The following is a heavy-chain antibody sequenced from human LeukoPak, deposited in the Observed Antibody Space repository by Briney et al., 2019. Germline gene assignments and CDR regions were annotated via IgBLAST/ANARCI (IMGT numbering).Heavy chain of an antibody. D-gene: IGHD1/OR15-1a*01. CDR1: GFTFSSYS. V-gene: IGHV3-48*02. Sequence: GGSLRLSCAASGFTFSSYSVIWARQAPGKGLEWVSYVSSSGTTTYSADSVKGRFTISRDNGKNLLFLQMNSMRDEDTAVYYCARSDREGNKMFLDWGQGTLVSVSS. CDR3: ARSDREGNKMFLD. J-gene: IGHJ4*02. CDR2: VSSSGTTT.